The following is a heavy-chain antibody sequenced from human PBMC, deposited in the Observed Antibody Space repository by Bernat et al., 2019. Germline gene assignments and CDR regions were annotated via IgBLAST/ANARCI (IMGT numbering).Heavy chain of an antibody. V-gene: IGHV3-7*03. CDR2: IKQDGSEK. D-gene: IGHD4-17*01. CDR3: AGEGSDYGDPELDY. Sequence: EVQLVESGGGLVKPGGSLRLSCAASGFTFSNAWMSWVRQAPGKGLEWVANIKQDGSEKYYVDSVKGRFTISRDNAKNSLYLQMNSLRAEDTAVYYCAGEGSDYGDPELDYWGQGTLVTVSS. CDR1: GFTFSNAW. J-gene: IGHJ4*02.